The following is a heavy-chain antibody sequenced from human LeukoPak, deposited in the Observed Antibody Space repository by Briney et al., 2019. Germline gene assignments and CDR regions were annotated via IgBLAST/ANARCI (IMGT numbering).Heavy chain of an antibody. CDR3: AKAERVRFGESFDY. J-gene: IGHJ4*02. D-gene: IGHD3-10*01. V-gene: IGHV3-30*02. CDR1: GFTFSSYG. Sequence: PGGSLRLSCAASGFTFSSYGMHWVRQAPGKGLEWVAFIRYDGSNKYYADSVKGRFTISRDNSKNTLYLQMNSLRAEDTAVYYCAKAERVRFGESFDYWGQGTLVTVSS. CDR2: IRYDGSNK.